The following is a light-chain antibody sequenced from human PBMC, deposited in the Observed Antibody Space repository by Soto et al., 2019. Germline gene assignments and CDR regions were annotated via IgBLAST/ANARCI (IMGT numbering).Light chain of an antibody. Sequence: QSVLTQPPSASGSPGQSVTICCTRTSSDVGGYNYVSWYQQHPGKAPKLMISEVSKRPSGVPDRFSGSKSGNTASLTVSGLQAEDEADYYCSSFAGNNNLVFGGGTKLTVL. J-gene: IGLJ2*01. CDR3: SSFAGNNNLV. V-gene: IGLV2-8*01. CDR1: SSDVGGYNY. CDR2: EVS.